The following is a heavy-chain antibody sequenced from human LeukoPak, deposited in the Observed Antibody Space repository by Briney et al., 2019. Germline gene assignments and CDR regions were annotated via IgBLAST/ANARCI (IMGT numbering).Heavy chain of an antibody. Sequence: GGSLRLSCAASGFTFSSYSMNWVRQAPGKGLEWVSSISSSSSYIYYADLVKGRFTISRDNAKNSLYLQMNSLRAEDTAVYYCAKGARCSGGSCYYRVGAASSLPQDYWGQGTLVTVSS. CDR3: AKGARCSGGSCYYRVGAASSLPQDY. CDR1: GFTFSSYS. V-gene: IGHV3-21*04. J-gene: IGHJ4*02. CDR2: ISSSSSYI. D-gene: IGHD2-15*01.